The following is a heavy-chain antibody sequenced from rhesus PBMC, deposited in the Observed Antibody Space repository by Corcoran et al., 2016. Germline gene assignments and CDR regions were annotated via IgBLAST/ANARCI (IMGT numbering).Heavy chain of an antibody. V-gene: IGHV4-173*01. CDR2: ISGSSCPT. CDR1: GGSISSNY. Sequence: QLQLQESGPGLVKPSETLSLTCAVSGGSISSNYWSWIRHPPGKGLEWSGRISGSSCPTDYNPPLKSRVPISTATSKSQFSLKLNSMTAADTAVYYCLRDWGAERYWGQGVLVTVSS. CDR3: LRDWGAERY. J-gene: IGHJ4*01. D-gene: IGHD2-33*01.